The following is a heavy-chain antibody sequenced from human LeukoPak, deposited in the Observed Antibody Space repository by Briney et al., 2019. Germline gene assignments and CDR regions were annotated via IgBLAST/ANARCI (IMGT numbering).Heavy chain of an antibody. J-gene: IGHJ4*02. CDR2: IYPADSDT. V-gene: IGHV5-51*01. Sequence: GESLKISCKGSGYSFTNYWIGWVRQMPGKGLEWMGIIYPADSDTRYSPSFQGQVTISADKSISTAYLQWSSLRASDTAMYYCARHNADSSGYYPDGWGQGTLVTVSS. CDR1: GYSFTNYW. D-gene: IGHD3-22*01. CDR3: ARHNADSSGYYPDG.